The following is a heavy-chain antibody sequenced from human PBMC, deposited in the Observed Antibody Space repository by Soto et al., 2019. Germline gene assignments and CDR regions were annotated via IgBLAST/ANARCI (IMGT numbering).Heavy chain of an antibody. CDR1: GGSFSGYY. CDR3: ARVSKDYSDYLPFDY. V-gene: IGHV4-34*01. D-gene: IGHD4-17*01. Sequence: PSETLSLTCAVYGGSFSGYYWSWIRQPPGKGLEWIGEINHSGSTNYNPSLKSRVTISVDTSKNQFSLKMSSVTAADTAVYYCARVSKDYSDYLPFDYWGQGTLVTVSS. J-gene: IGHJ4*02. CDR2: INHSGST.